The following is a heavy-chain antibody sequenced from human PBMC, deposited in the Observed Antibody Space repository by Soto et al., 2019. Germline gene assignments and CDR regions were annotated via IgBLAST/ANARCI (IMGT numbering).Heavy chain of an antibody. CDR3: VILPYYDILTDSPPRFDP. CDR1: GFTFSSYA. Sequence: PGGSLRLSCSASGFTFSSYAMHWVRQAPGKGLEYVSAISSNGGSTYYADSVKGRFTISRDNSKNTLYLQMSSLRAEDTAVYYCVILPYYDILTDSPPRFDPWGQGTLVTVSS. CDR2: ISSNGGST. D-gene: IGHD3-9*01. J-gene: IGHJ5*02. V-gene: IGHV3-64D*08.